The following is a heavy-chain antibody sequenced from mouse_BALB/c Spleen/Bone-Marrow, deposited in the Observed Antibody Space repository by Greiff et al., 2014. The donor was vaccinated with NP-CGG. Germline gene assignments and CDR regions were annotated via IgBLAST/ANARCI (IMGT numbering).Heavy chain of an antibody. Sequence: EVQLVESEGGLVKPGGSLKLSCAASGFTFSDYYMYWVRQTPEKRLEWVATISDGGSYTYYPDSVKGRFTISRDNAKNNLYLQMSSLKSEDTAMYYCAREGDGAYWGQGTLVTVSA. V-gene: IGHV5-4*02. J-gene: IGHJ3*01. CDR3: AREGDGAY. CDR1: GFTFSDYY. D-gene: IGHD3-3*01. CDR2: ISDGGSYT.